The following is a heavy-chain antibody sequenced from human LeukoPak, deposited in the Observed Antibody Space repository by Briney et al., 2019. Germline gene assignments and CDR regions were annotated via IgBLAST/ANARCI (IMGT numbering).Heavy chain of an antibody. D-gene: IGHD6-19*01. CDR1: GGSISSYY. Sequence: SETLSLTCTVSGGSISSYYWSWIRQPPGKGLEWIGYIYYSGSTNYNPSLKSRVTISVDTSKNQFSLRLSSVTAADTAVYYCARGIAVAGSDYWGQGTLVTVSS. J-gene: IGHJ4*02. CDR3: ARGIAVAGSDY. V-gene: IGHV4-59*01. CDR2: IYYSGST.